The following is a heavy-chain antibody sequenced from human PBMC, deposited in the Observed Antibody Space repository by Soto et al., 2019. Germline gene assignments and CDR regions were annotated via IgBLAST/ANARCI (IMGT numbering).Heavy chain of an antibody. D-gene: IGHD2-2*02. Sequence: GGSLRLSCAASGFTFSSYAMHWVRQAPGKGLEWVAVISYDGSNKYYADSVKGRFTISRDNSKNTLYLQMNSLRAEDTAVYYCARDQDPLGTAAAIPGSYYYYGMDVWGQGTTVTVSS. CDR1: GFTFSSYA. V-gene: IGHV3-30-3*01. CDR2: ISYDGSNK. CDR3: ARDQDPLGTAAAIPGSYYYYGMDV. J-gene: IGHJ6*02.